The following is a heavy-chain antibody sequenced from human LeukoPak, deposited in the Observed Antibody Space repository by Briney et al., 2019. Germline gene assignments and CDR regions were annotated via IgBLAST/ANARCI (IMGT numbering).Heavy chain of an antibody. V-gene: IGHV1-2*04. Sequence: ASVKVSCKASGYTFTGYYMHRVRQAPGQGLEWMGWINPNSGGTNYAQKFQGWVTMTRDTSISTAYMELSRLRSDDAAVYYCARDGIAAAGLYNWFDPWGQGTLVTVSS. D-gene: IGHD6-13*01. J-gene: IGHJ5*02. CDR2: INPNSGGT. CDR3: ARDGIAAAGLYNWFDP. CDR1: GYTFTGYY.